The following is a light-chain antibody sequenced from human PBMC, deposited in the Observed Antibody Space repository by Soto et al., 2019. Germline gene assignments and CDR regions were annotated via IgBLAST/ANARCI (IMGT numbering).Light chain of an antibody. CDR1: QSVSSY. CDR2: DAS. V-gene: IGKV3-11*01. Sequence: EIVLTQSPATLSLSPGERATLSCRASQSVSSYFSWHQQTSGQAPRLLIYDASNRSTGIPARFSGSGSVTDVSRTISRLEPEDFAVFYCQQYAVSPISVGQGTRLEI. CDR3: QQYAVSPIS. J-gene: IGKJ5*01.